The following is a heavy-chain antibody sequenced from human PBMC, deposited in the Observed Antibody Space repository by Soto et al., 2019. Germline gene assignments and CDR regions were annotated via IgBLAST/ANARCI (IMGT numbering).Heavy chain of an antibody. CDR3: ARDKITGLFDY. CDR2: INHSGST. Sequence: QVQLQQWGAGLLKPSETLSLTCAVYGGSVSGYYWTWIRQPPGTGLEWIGKINHSGSTNYNPSLKSRVTISVDTSKNQFSLKLTSVTAADTAVYYCARDKITGLFDYWGQGPLVTVSS. CDR1: GGSVSGYY. D-gene: IGHD2-8*02. V-gene: IGHV4-34*01. J-gene: IGHJ4*02.